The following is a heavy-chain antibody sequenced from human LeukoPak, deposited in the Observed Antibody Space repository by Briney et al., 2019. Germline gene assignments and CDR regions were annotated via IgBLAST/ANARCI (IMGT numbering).Heavy chain of an antibody. CDR1: GYTFTGFY. CDR2: INPNSGGT. J-gene: IGHJ2*01. CDR3: ARPLTTSGWYFDL. Sequence: ASXKVSCXASGYTFTGFYIHWVRQAPGQGLEWMGWINPNSGGTNYAQKFQDRVTMTRDTSISTAYMELSSLKSDDTAVYYCARPLTTSGWYFDLWGRGTLVTVSS. V-gene: IGHV1-2*02. D-gene: IGHD1-14*01.